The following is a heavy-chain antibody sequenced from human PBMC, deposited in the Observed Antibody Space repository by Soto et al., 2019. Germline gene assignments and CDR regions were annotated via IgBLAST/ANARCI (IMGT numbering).Heavy chain of an antibody. V-gene: IGHV3-23*01. CDR3: ARDLWWYLH. CDR1: GFTFGDYA. CDR2: ISGSGYST. Sequence: SLRLSCAASGFTFGDYAMTWVRQAPGKGLEWVSGISGSGYSTYYADSLKGRFTVSRDNSQNTLYLQMSSLTAEDAAVYYCARDLWWYLHWGQGTLVTVSS. D-gene: IGHD2-15*01. J-gene: IGHJ4*02.